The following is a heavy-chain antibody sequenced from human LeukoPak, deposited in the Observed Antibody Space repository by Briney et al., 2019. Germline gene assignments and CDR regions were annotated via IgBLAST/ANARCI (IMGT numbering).Heavy chain of an antibody. CDR3: ARGSYYYDSSGVDY. Sequence: ASVKVSCKVSGYTLTELSMHWVRQATGQGLEWMGWMNPNSGNTGYAQKFQGRVTMTRNTSISTAYMELSSLRSEDTAVYYCARGSYYYDSSGVDYWGQGTLVTVSS. J-gene: IGHJ4*02. CDR1: GYTLTELS. D-gene: IGHD3-22*01. CDR2: MNPNSGNT. V-gene: IGHV1-8*01.